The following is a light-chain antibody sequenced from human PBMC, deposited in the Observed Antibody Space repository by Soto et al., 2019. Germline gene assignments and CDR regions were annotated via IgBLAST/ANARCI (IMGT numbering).Light chain of an antibody. CDR1: QNVLYSSNNKNY. CDR2: WAS. J-gene: IGKJ1*01. CDR3: QQYYSTPWT. Sequence: DIVMTQSPDSLAVSLGERATFNCESSQNVLYSSNNKNYLAWYQQKPGQPLKLLIYWASTRESGVPDRFSGSGSGTDFTLTISSLQAEDLAIYYCQQYYSTPWTFGQGTKVEI. V-gene: IGKV4-1*01.